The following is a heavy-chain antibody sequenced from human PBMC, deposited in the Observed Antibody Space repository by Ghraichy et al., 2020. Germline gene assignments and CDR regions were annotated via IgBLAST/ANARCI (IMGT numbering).Heavy chain of an antibody. V-gene: IGHV3-73*01. J-gene: IGHJ4*02. Sequence: LSLTCAASGFTFSASAMHWVRQVSGKGLEWVGRIRTKTNNFATSYGASVKGRFTISRDDSKSTAYLQMNSLKSEDTAVYFCTSFDNIGYYYNFWGQGTLVTVS. CDR1: GFTFSASA. D-gene: IGHD3-22*01. CDR2: IRTKTNNFAT. CDR3: TSFDNIGYYYNF.